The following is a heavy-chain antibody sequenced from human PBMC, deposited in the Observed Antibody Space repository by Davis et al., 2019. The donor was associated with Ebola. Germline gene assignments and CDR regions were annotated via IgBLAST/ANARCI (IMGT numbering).Heavy chain of an antibody. CDR1: GFTFSDYS. CDR2: IRSSSTAI. Sequence: PGGSLRLSCAASGFTFSDYSMHWVRQAPGKGLEWVSFIRSSSTAIYYADSVKGRFTISRDNAKKSLYLQMNSLRDEDTAVYYCARALGHYYGMDVWGQGTTVTVSS. J-gene: IGHJ6*02. CDR3: ARALGHYYGMDV. D-gene: IGHD7-27*01. V-gene: IGHV3-48*02.